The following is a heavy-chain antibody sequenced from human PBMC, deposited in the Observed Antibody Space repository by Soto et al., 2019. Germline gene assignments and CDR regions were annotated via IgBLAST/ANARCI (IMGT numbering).Heavy chain of an antibody. J-gene: IGHJ6*02. D-gene: IGHD6-19*01. Sequence: PSETLSLTCTVSGGSISSYYWSWIRQPAGKGLEWIGRIYTSGSTNYNPSLKSRVTMSVDTSKNQFSLKLSSVTAADTAVYYCAREGSSGWYDPYYYYYYGMGVWGQGTTVTVS. CDR2: IYTSGST. CDR3: AREGSSGWYDPYYYYYYGMGV. CDR1: GGSISSYY. V-gene: IGHV4-4*07.